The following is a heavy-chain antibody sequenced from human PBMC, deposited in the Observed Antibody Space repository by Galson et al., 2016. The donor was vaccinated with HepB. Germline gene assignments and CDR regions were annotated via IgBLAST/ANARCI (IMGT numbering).Heavy chain of an antibody. Sequence: SLRLSCAASGFNFSSHAMNWVRQAPGKGLEWLAIVSYDGSMKYYEHSVKGRFTISRDNSKDSLSLQMTSLRVEDTAVYYCVREGVGFFDPFDFWGQGTLVTVSS. CDR2: VSYDGSMK. J-gene: IGHJ4*02. V-gene: IGHV3-30-3*01. D-gene: IGHD2/OR15-2a*01. CDR1: GFNFSSHA. CDR3: VREGVGFFDPFDF.